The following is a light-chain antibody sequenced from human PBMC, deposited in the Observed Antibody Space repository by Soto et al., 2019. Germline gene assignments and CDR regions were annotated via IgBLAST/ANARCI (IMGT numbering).Light chain of an antibody. CDR2: GAS. Sequence: EFVLTQSPGTLSLSPGERATLSCRASQSVSSSYLAWYQQKPGQAPRILIYGASTRATGIPDRFSSSGSGTDFTLTISRLEPEDFALYYCQQYGSSPPLNFDGGTKVEIK. CDR1: QSVSSSY. J-gene: IGKJ4*01. CDR3: QQYGSSPPLN. V-gene: IGKV3-20*01.